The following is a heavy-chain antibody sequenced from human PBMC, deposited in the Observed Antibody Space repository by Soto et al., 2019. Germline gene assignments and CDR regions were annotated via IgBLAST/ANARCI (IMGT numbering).Heavy chain of an antibody. CDR1: GGSISGSYYY. Sequence: SETLSLTCAVSGGSISGSYYYWGWLLQSPGKGPEWIVSVFYTGFTSYNPSLESRVSVSVDTSKNQSSLKVSGVSAADTAVYYCATSQKGYNWNYFDHWGQGALVTVSS. V-gene: IGHV4-39*01. CDR2: VFYTGFT. J-gene: IGHJ4*02. D-gene: IGHD1-20*01. CDR3: ATSQKGYNWNYFDH.